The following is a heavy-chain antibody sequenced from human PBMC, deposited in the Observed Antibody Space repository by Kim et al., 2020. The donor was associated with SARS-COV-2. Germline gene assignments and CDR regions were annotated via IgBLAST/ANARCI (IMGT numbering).Heavy chain of an antibody. CDR2: INPNSGGT. V-gene: IGHV1-2*02. Sequence: ASVKVSCKASGYTFTGYYMYWVRQAPGQGLEWMGWINPNSGGTNYAQKFQGRVTMTRDTSISTAYMELSRLRSDDTAVYYCASTLAAAGYNWVDPWGQGTLVTVSS. CDR3: ASTLAAAGYNWVDP. J-gene: IGHJ5*02. D-gene: IGHD6-13*01. CDR1: GYTFTGYY.